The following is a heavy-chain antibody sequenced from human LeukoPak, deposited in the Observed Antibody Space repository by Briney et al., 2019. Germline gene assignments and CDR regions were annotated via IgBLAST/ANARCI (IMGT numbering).Heavy chain of an antibody. V-gene: IGHV1-2*02. CDR1: GYTFTGYY. J-gene: IGHJ6*03. Sequence: GASVKVSCKASGYTFTGYYIHWVRQAAGQGLEWMGWIDPYSGGTDYAQKFQGRVTMTRDTSISTAYMELSRLRSDDTAVYYCARRIAAAGYLYYYYYMDVWGKGTTVTVSS. CDR3: ARRIAAAGYLYYYYYMDV. CDR2: IDPYSGGT. D-gene: IGHD6-13*01.